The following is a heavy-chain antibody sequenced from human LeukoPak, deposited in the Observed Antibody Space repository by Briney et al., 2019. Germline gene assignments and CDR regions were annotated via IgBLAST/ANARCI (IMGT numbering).Heavy chain of an antibody. D-gene: IGHD2-15*01. CDR1: GFTFSNYA. Sequence: GGSLRLSCAASGFTFSNYAMHWVRQAPGKGLEYVSAISSNGGTTYYANSVKGRFTISRDNAKNSLYLQMNSLRAEDTAVYYCARGLGYCSGGSCYNDAFDIWGQGTMVTVSS. J-gene: IGHJ3*02. V-gene: IGHV3-64*01. CDR3: ARGLGYCSGGSCYNDAFDI. CDR2: ISSNGGTT.